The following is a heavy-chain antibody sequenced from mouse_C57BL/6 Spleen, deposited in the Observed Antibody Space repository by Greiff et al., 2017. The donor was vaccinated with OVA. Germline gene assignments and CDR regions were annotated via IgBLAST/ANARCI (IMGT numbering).Heavy chain of an antibody. CDR3: ARHCGNPWFAY. Sequence: QVQLLQPGAEHVKPGASVKLSCKASGYTFTSYWMQWVKQRPGQGLEWIGEIYPSDSNTNYNQKFKGKATLTVDTSSSTAYMQLSSLTSEDSAVYYCARHCGNPWFAYWGQGTLVTVSA. CDR2: IYPSDSNT. D-gene: IGHD2-1*01. J-gene: IGHJ3*01. CDR1: GYTFTSYW. V-gene: IGHV1-50*01.